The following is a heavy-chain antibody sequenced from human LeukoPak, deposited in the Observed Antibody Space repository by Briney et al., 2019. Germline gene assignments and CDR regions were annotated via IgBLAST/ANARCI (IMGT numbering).Heavy chain of an antibody. J-gene: IGHJ6*03. D-gene: IGHD3-3*01. Sequence: ASVKVSCKASGGTFSSYAISWVRQAPGQGLEWMGRIIPILGITNYAQKFQERVTITRDMSTSTAYMELSSLRSEDTAVYYCAADFWSGFYYMDVWGKGTTVTVSS. V-gene: IGHV1-69*04. CDR3: AADFWSGFYYMDV. CDR2: IIPILGIT. CDR1: GGTFSSYA.